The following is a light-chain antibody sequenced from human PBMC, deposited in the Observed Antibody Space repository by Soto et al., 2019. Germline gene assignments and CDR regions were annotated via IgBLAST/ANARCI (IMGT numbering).Light chain of an antibody. CDR1: QGISNY. Sequence: DVHMTHSPSSLSASVGDRVTITCRASQGISNYLAWYQQKPGKVPKLLIYAASTLQSGVPSRFSGSGSGTDFTLTISSLQPEDVATYYCQKYNSAPRTFGQGTNVDI. V-gene: IGKV1-27*01. CDR2: AAS. J-gene: IGKJ1*01. CDR3: QKYNSAPRT.